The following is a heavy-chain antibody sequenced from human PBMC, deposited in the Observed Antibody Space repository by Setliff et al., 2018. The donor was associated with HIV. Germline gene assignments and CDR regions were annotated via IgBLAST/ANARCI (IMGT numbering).Heavy chain of an antibody. V-gene: IGHV4-34*01. CDR2: VYYSGTT. J-gene: IGHJ4*02. CDR1: GGSFSGYY. CDR3: ARRVGISSPEPPAVRAFDS. D-gene: IGHD2-2*01. Sequence: SETLSLTCAVYGGSFSGYYWSWIRQAPGKGLEWIANVYYSGTTYYNPSLRSRVTMSVDTSKNQFSLKLTSVTAADTAVYYCARRVGISSPEPPAVRAFDSWGPGTLVTVSS.